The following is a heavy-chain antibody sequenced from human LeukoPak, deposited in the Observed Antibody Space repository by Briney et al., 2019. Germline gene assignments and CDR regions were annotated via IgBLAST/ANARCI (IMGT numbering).Heavy chain of an antibody. V-gene: IGHV1-2*02. CDR2: INLGRGGT. D-gene: IGHD2-15*01. Sequence: ASVTVSCKQSGFTFTAFYMHWVRQAPGEGLEGMAWINLGRGGTNYAQRLKGRVTITRDRSISTAYMDLSSLRSDATAVYYCVTSTGYFNTWGAFDIWGQGTMVTVSP. J-gene: IGHJ3*02. CDR3: VTSTGYFNTWGAFDI. CDR1: GFTFTAFY.